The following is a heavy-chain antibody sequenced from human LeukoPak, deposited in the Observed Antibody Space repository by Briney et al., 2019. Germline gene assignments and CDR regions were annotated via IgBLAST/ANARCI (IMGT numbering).Heavy chain of an antibody. J-gene: IGHJ4*02. D-gene: IGHD3-10*01. V-gene: IGHV3-21*01. CDR1: GFTFSSYS. CDR3: ARDEVRGVAFDY. CDR2: ISSSSSYI. Sequence: GGSLRLSCAASGFTFSSYSMNWVRKAPGKGLELVSSISSSSSYIYYADSVKGRFTISRDNAKNSLYLQMNSLRAEDTAVYYCARDEVRGVAFDYWGQGTLVTVSS.